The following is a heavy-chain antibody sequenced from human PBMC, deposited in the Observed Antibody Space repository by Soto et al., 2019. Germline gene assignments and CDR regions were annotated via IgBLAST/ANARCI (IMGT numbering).Heavy chain of an antibody. J-gene: IGHJ4*02. D-gene: IGHD6-13*01. Sequence: QVQLQESGPGLLKPSETLSLTCTVSGGSITSYFYIWVRQPPGKGLEWIGSVYYTGTTAYNPSLKSRVTISVDTSKTQYSLNLRSVTAAAAAVYYCASDVAAVPRALAYWGLGTLVTVSS. CDR2: VYYTGTT. CDR1: GGSITSYF. V-gene: IGHV4-59*01. CDR3: ASDVAAVPRALAY.